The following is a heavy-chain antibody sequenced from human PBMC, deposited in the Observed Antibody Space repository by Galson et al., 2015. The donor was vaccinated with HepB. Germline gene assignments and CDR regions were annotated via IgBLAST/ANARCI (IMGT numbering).Heavy chain of an antibody. D-gene: IGHD3-10*01. J-gene: IGHJ3*02. CDR3: AHRITMVRGVIGDDAFDI. Sequence: PALVKPTQTLTLTCTFSGFSLSTSGVGVGWIRQPPGKALEWLALIYWDDDKRYSPSLKSRLTVTKDTSKNQVVLTMTNMDPVDTATYYCAHRITMVRGVIGDDAFDIWGQGTMVTVSS. V-gene: IGHV2-5*02. CDR1: GFSLSTSGVG. CDR2: IYWDDDK.